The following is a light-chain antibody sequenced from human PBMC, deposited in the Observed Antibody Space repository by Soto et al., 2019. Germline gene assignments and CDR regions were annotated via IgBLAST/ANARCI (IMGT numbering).Light chain of an antibody. CDR3: QQRSNWLT. CDR2: DAS. CDR1: QIFLYSSNNKNY. Sequence: DIVMTLSPDSLAVSLGESATINCKSSQIFLYSSNNKNYLAWYQQKPGQPPKLLIYDASNLETGVPSRFSGSGSGTDFTLTISSLEPEDFAVYYCQQRSNWLTFGGGTKVDIK. J-gene: IGKJ4*01. V-gene: IGKV4-1*01.